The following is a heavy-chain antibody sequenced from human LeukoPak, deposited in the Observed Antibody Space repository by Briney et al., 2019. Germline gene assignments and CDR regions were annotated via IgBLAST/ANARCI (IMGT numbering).Heavy chain of an antibody. D-gene: IGHD3-10*01. CDR3: TTYGSGRKFDY. J-gene: IGHJ4*02. V-gene: IGHV3-15*04. CDR2: IESKTDGGTT. Sequence: PGGSLRLSCAASGFSFSDAWMSWVRQIPGKGLEWVGRIESKTDGGTTDCAAPVKGRFTISRDDSTNTLYLQMNSLKSEDTAVYYCTTYGSGRKFDYWGQGILVTVSS. CDR1: GFSFSDAW.